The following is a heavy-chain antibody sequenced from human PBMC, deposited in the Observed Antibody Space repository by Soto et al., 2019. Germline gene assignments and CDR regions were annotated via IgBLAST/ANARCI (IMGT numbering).Heavy chain of an antibody. Sequence: QVQLVQSGAEVKKPGASVKVSCKASGYTFTRSGISWVRQAPGQGLEWMGWISTYNGDTNYAQTFLGRVTMTTDTSTSTAYMELRSLRSDDTAVYYCAREGVAPYYYYGMDVWGQGTPVTVSS. D-gene: IGHD5-12*01. CDR2: ISTYNGDT. CDR3: AREGVAPYYYYGMDV. J-gene: IGHJ6*02. CDR1: GYTFTRSG. V-gene: IGHV1-18*01.